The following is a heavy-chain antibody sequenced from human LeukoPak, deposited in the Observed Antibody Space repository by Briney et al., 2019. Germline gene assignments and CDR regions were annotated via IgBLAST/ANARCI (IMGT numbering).Heavy chain of an antibody. CDR3: ATWRVPGYFDY. V-gene: IGHV3-66*02. D-gene: IGHD3-10*01. J-gene: IGHJ4*02. CDR1: GFTVSNNY. CDR2: IFSGGGT. Sequence: GGSLRLSCAVSGFTVSNNYMSWVRQAPGKGLEWVSVIFSGGGTYYADSVKGRFTISRDNSKNTLYLQMNSLRPEDTAVYFCATWRVPGYFDYWGQGTLLTVSS.